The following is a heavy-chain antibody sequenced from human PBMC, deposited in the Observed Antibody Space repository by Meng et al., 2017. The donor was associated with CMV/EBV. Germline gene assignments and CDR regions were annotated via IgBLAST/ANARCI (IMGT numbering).Heavy chain of an antibody. Sequence: QGQLVQSGAEVKKPGSSVKVSCKASGGTFSSYAISWVRQAPGQVLEWMGWISAYNGNTNYAQKLQGRVTMTTDTSTSTAYMELRSLRSDDTAVYYCARGRRGADNWFDPWGQGTLVTVSS. J-gene: IGHJ5*02. CDR1: GGTFSSYA. CDR3: ARGRRGADNWFDP. CDR2: ISAYNGNT. V-gene: IGHV1-18*01.